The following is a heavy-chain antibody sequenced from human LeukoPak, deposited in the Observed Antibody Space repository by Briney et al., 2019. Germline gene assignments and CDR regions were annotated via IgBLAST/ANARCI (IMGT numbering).Heavy chain of an antibody. CDR3: AREGDSSGWYTSFDY. V-gene: IGHV3-7*01. D-gene: IGHD6-19*01. Sequence: GGSLRLSCAASGFTFGSYWMSWVHQAPGKGLEWVANIKQDGSEKYYVDSVKGRFTISRDNAKNSLYLQMNSLRAEDTAVYYCAREGDSSGWYTSFDYWGQGTLVTVSS. CDR1: GFTFGSYW. CDR2: IKQDGSEK. J-gene: IGHJ4*02.